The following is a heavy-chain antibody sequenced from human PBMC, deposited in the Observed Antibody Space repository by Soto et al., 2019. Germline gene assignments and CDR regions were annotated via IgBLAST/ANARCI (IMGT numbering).Heavy chain of an antibody. D-gene: IGHD4-17*01. CDR2: ISGSGGST. CDR1: GFTFSSYA. Sequence: GGSLRLSCAASGFTFSSYAMGWVRQAPGKGLEWVSAISGSGGSTYYADSVKGRFTISRDNSKNTLYLQMNSLRAEDTAVYYCAKDSRRMTTVTFDYWGQGTLVTVSS. J-gene: IGHJ4*02. CDR3: AKDSRRMTTVTFDY. V-gene: IGHV3-23*01.